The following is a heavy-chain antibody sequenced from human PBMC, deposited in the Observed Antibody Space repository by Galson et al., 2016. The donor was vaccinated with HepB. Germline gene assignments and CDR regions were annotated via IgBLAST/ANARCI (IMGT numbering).Heavy chain of an antibody. D-gene: IGHD1-26*01. CDR1: GYSFSNYW. J-gene: IGHJ4*02. Sequence: QSGAEVTKAGESLKISCWTSGYSFSNYWVGWVRQMPGRGLEWMGTIYPGASNIRYSPSFQGHVTISADKSNRTAHLQWSGLKASDSAIYYCARGHSESYFMADFDDWGQGTLVTVSS. CDR2: IYPGASNI. V-gene: IGHV5-51*01. CDR3: ARGHSESYFMADFDD.